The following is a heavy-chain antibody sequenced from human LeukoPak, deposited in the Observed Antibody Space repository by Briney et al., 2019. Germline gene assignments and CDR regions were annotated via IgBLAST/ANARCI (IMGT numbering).Heavy chain of an antibody. Sequence: ASVKVSCKASGYTFTSYYMHWVRQAPGQGLEWMGIINPIGGTTSYAQKFQGRVTMTRDTSTSTVYMELSSLRSEDTAVYYCARGKIQLWSGQGNAFDIWGQGTMVTVSS. V-gene: IGHV1-46*01. CDR2: INPIGGTT. CDR1: GYTFTSYY. D-gene: IGHD5-18*01. J-gene: IGHJ3*02. CDR3: ARGKIQLWSGQGNAFDI.